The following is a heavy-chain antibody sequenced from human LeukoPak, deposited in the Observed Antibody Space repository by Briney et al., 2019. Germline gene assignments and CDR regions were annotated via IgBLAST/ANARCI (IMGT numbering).Heavy chain of an antibody. CDR2: IFSSGST. D-gene: IGHD4-11*01. Sequence: LRLSCAASGFTSSSYSMNWVRQAPGKGLEWIGYIFSSGSTNYNPSLKSRVTMSVATSKNQFSLKLSSMTPADTAVYFCARLNYGNFNFDYWGQGTLVTVSS. V-gene: IGHV4-59*01. CDR1: GFTSSSYS. J-gene: IGHJ4*02. CDR3: ARLNYGNFNFDY.